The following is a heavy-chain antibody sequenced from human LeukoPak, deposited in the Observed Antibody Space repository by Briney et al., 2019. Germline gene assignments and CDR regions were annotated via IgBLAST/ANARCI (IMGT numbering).Heavy chain of an antibody. Sequence: GGSLRLSCAASGFTFSSYAMHWVRQAPGKGLEGVAVISYGGSNKYYADSVKGRFTISRDNSKNTLYLQMNSLRAEDTAVYYCARGRLVYSSSWPYYYYYGMDVWGQGTTVTVSS. V-gene: IGHV3-30*04. CDR3: ARGRLVYSSSWPYYYYYGMDV. CDR2: ISYGGSNK. D-gene: IGHD6-13*01. CDR1: GFTFSSYA. J-gene: IGHJ6*02.